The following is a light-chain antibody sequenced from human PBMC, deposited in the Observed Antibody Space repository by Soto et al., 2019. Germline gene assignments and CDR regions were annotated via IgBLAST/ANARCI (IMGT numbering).Light chain of an antibody. CDR2: GAS. CDR3: HQYGTLYT. Sequence: ETVLTQSPGTLSLSPGERVTLSCRASQSVCNRCLAWYQQKPGQSPRLLIYGASTRATGIPDRFSGSGSGTDFTLTISRLEPEDFAVYYCHQYGTLYTFGQGTKLEIK. CDR1: QSVCNRC. V-gene: IGKV3-20*01. J-gene: IGKJ2*01.